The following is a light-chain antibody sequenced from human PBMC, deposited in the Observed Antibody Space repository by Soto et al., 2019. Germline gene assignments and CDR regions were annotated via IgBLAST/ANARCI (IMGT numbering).Light chain of an antibody. CDR1: QNVGTK. CDR3: QQYDTWPPLT. V-gene: IGKV3-15*01. Sequence: EIVMTQSPATLSVSPGERATLSCRASQNVGTKLAWYQQKPGQAPRLLLYGASTRATGFPARFSGSGSGTEFTLTISSLQSEDVAVYYCQQYDTWPPLTFGGGTKVEIK. J-gene: IGKJ4*01. CDR2: GAS.